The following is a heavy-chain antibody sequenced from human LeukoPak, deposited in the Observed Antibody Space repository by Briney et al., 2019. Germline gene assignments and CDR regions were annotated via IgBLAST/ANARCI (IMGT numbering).Heavy chain of an antibody. D-gene: IGHD4-17*01. Sequence: GGSPRLSCAASGFTFSSYAMSWVRQAPGKGLEWVSAISGSGGSTYYADSVKGRFTISRGNSKNTLYLQMNSLRAEDTAVYYCAKAGNDYGDYVDWFDPWGQGTLVTVSS. CDR1: GFTFSSYA. J-gene: IGHJ5*02. V-gene: IGHV3-23*01. CDR3: AKAGNDYGDYVDWFDP. CDR2: ISGSGGST.